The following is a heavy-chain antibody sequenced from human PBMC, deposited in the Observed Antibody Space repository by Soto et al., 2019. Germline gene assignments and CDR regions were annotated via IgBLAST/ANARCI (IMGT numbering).Heavy chain of an antibody. J-gene: IGHJ3*02. CDR3: ARVRWDSGYDSDAFDI. CDR1: GYTFTSYG. V-gene: IGHV1-18*01. D-gene: IGHD5-12*01. CDR2: ISAYNGNT. Sequence: ASVKVSCKAPGYTFTSYGISWVRQAPGQGLEWMGWISAYNGNTNYAQKLQGRVTMTTDTSTSTAYMELRSLRSDDTAVYYCARVRWDSGYDSDAFDIWGQGTMVTVSS.